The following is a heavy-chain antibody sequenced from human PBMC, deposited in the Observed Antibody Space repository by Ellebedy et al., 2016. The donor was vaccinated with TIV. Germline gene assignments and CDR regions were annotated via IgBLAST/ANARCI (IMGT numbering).Heavy chain of an antibody. Sequence: GGSLRLSXAASGFTFSSYAMHWVRQAPGKGLEWVAVISYDGSNKYYADSVKGRFTISRDNSKNTLYLQMNSLRAEDTAVYYCAATVTRIYYYYGMDVWGQGTMVTVSS. CDR3: AATVTRIYYYYGMDV. V-gene: IGHV3-30-3*01. CDR1: GFTFSSYA. CDR2: ISYDGSNK. J-gene: IGHJ6*02. D-gene: IGHD4-17*01.